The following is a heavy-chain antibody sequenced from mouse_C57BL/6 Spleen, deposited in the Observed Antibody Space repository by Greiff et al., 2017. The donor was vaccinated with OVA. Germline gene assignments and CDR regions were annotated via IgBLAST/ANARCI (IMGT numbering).Heavy chain of an antibody. CDR2: IYPRSGNT. Sequence: QVHVKQSGAELARPGASVKLSCKASGYTFTSYGISWVKQRTGQGLEWIGEIYPRSGNTYYNEKFKGKATLTADKSSSTAYMELRSLTSEDSAVYFCARADYYGSSSYWYFDVWGTGTTVTVSS. CDR3: ARADYYGSSSYWYFDV. D-gene: IGHD1-1*01. CDR1: GYTFTSYG. J-gene: IGHJ1*03. V-gene: IGHV1-81*01.